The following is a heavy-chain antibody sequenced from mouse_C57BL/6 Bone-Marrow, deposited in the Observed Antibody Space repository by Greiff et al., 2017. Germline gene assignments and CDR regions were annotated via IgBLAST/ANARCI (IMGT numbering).Heavy chain of an antibody. D-gene: IGHD1-1*01. J-gene: IGHJ2*01. CDR3: ARRGYGSSWDY. CDR1: GYTFTSYG. V-gene: IGHV1-81*01. Sequence: VQLQQSGAELARPGASVKLSCKASGYTFTSYGISWVKQRTGQGLEWIGEIYPRSGNTYYNEKFKGKATLTADKSSSPAYMELRSLTSEDSAVYFCARRGYGSSWDYWGQGTTLTVSS. CDR2: IYPRSGNT.